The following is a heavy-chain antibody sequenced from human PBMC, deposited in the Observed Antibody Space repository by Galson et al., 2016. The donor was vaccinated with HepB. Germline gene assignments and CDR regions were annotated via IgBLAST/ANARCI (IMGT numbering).Heavy chain of an antibody. V-gene: IGHV3-7*05. CDR3: ARDADYQNTNAHYDVFDI. CDR1: GFTFSSSY. CDR2: IKGDGSDK. D-gene: IGHD2-8*01. J-gene: IGHJ3*02. Sequence: SLRLSCAGSGFTFSSSYMDWVRQAPGEGLEWVAKIKGDGSDKFYVDSVKGRFTISRDNAKNSLYLQMNSLRAEDTAVYYCARDADYQNTNAHYDVFDIWGQGTMVTVSS.